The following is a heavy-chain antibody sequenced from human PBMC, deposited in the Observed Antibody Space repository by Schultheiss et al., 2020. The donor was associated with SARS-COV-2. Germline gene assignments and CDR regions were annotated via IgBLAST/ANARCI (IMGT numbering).Heavy chain of an antibody. V-gene: IGHV4-39*07. D-gene: IGHD2-15*01. J-gene: IGHJ5*02. CDR1: GGSISSSRYY. CDR2: IYYSGNS. CDR3: AGGGQDIVVVVAATGGWFDP. Sequence: SQTLSLTCTVSGGSISSSRYYWGWIRQPPGKGLEWIGTIYYSGNSYYNPSLRSRVTMSVDTSKNQFSLKLSSVTAADTAVYYCAGGGQDIVVVVAATGGWFDPWGQGTLVTVSS.